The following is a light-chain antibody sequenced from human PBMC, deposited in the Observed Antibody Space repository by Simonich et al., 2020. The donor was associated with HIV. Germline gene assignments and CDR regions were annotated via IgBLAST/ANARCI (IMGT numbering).Light chain of an antibody. CDR2: AAY. CDR1: QSISSY. V-gene: IGKV1-39*01. J-gene: IGKJ3*01. CDR3: QQYYSSTFT. Sequence: DIQMTQSPSSLSASVGDRVTITCRESQSISSYLNWYQQKPWKAPKLLIYAAYSLQSGVPSRFSDSGSGTDFTLTISSLQAEDVAVYYCQQYYSSTFTFGPGTKVDIK.